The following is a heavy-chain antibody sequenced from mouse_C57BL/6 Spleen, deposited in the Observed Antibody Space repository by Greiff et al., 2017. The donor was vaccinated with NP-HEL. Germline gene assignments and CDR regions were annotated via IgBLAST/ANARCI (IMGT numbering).Heavy chain of an antibody. CDR3: TYGYYAMDY. J-gene: IGHJ4*01. CDR1: GYTFTDYE. Sequence: VQLQQSGAELVRPGASVTLSCKASGYTFTDYEMHWVKQTPVHGLEWIGAIDPETSGTAYNQKFKGKAILTADKSSSTAYMELRSLTSEDSAVYYCTYGYYAMDYWGQGTSVTVSS. CDR2: IDPETSGT. D-gene: IGHD1-1*01. V-gene: IGHV1-15*01.